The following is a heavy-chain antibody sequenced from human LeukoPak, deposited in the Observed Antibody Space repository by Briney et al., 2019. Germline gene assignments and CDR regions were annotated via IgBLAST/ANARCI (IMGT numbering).Heavy chain of an antibody. D-gene: IGHD3-9*01. V-gene: IGHV4-30-4*01. CDR2: IYYSGST. Sequence: PSETLSLTCTVSGGSISSGDYYWSWIRQPPGKGLEWIGYIYYSGSTYYNPSLKSRVTISVDTSKNQFSLKLSSVTAADTAVYYCARRYYDILTGSPYYFDYWGQGTLVTVSP. J-gene: IGHJ4*02. CDR3: ARRYYDILTGSPYYFDY. CDR1: GGSISSGDYY.